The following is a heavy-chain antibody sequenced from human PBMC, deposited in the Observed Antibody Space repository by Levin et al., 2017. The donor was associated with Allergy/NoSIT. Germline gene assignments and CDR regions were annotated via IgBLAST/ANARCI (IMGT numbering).Heavy chain of an antibody. J-gene: IGHJ5*01. V-gene: IGHV4-31*03. CDR2: VYYTGPT. CDR3: ARVRNAGGRGWFDS. D-gene: IGHD2-8*02. CDR1: GDSISTGHYY. Sequence: SCTVSGDSISTGHYYWSWIRQPPGKGLEWIGHVYYTGPTYYNPSLKSRLSISVDTSQNQFSLKLTSVTAADTAVYYCARVRNAGGRGWFDSWGQGTLVTVSS.